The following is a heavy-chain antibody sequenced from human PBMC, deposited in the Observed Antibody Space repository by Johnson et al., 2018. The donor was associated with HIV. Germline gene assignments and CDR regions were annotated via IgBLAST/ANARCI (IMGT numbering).Heavy chain of an antibody. CDR3: AKDRTDRRYSSSRGAFDI. V-gene: IGHV3-7*01. D-gene: IGHD6-13*01. J-gene: IGHJ3*02. CDR2: IKQDGSEK. Sequence: VQLVESGGGLVQPGGSLRLSCAASGFSFSSYWMSWVRQAPGKGLEWVANIKQDGSEKYYVDSVKGRFTISRDNAKNSLYLQMNSLRAEDTAVYYCAKDRTDRRYSSSRGAFDIWGQGTMVTVSS. CDR1: GFSFSSYW.